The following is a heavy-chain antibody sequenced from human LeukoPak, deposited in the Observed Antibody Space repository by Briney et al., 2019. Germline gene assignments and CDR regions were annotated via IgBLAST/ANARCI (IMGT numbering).Heavy chain of an antibody. CDR3: ARGGRLRYFDWLPSIWFDP. Sequence: PSETLSLTCAVYGGSFSGYYWSWIRQPPGKGLEWIGEINHSGSTNYNPSLKSRVTISVDTSKNQFSLKLSSVTAADTAVYYCARGGRLRYFDWLPSIWFDPWGQGTLVTVSS. J-gene: IGHJ5*02. CDR1: GGSFSGYY. D-gene: IGHD3-9*01. CDR2: INHSGST. V-gene: IGHV4-34*01.